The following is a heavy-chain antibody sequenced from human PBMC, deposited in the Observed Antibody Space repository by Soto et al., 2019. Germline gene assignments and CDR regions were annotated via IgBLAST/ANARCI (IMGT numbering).Heavy chain of an antibody. Sequence: VQLVESGGGVVQPGRSLRLSCAASGFTFSDYAMHWVRQAPGKGLEWVAVVSHDGRNTHYADSVKGRFTISRDSSKNTVSLEMTSRRAADTGVYYCAKGGRQWLVTSDFNYWGQGALVTVSS. D-gene: IGHD6-19*01. CDR2: VSHDGRNT. J-gene: IGHJ4*02. CDR1: GFTFSDYA. V-gene: IGHV3-30*18. CDR3: AKGGRQWLVTSDFNY.